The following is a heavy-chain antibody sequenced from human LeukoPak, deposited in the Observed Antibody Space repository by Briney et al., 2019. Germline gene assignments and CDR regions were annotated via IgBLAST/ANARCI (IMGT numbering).Heavy chain of an antibody. J-gene: IGHJ5*02. Sequence: SETLSLTCAVYGGSFSGYYWSWIRQPPGKGLEWIGEINHSGSTNYNPSLKGRVTISVDTSKNQFSLKLSSVTAADTAVYYCARGRTYYDFWSGSPFDPWGQGTLVTVSS. V-gene: IGHV4-34*01. CDR2: INHSGST. CDR3: ARGRTYYDFWSGSPFDP. CDR1: GGSFSGYY. D-gene: IGHD3-3*01.